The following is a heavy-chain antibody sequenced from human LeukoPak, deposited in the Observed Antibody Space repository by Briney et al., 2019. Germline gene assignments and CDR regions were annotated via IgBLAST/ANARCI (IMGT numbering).Heavy chain of an antibody. D-gene: IGHD3-10*01. CDR2: IYYSGST. Sequence: SETLSLTCTVSGGSISSSSYYWGWIRQPPGKGLEWIGSIYYSGSTYYNPSLKSRVTISVDTSKNQFSLKLSSVTAADTAVYYCARKEYYYGSGMSCAFDIWGQGTMVTVSS. J-gene: IGHJ3*02. CDR1: GGSISSSSYY. V-gene: IGHV4-39*01. CDR3: ARKEYYYGSGMSCAFDI.